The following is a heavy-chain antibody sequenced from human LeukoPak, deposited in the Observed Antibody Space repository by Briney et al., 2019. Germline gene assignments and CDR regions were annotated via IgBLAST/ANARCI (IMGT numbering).Heavy chain of an antibody. J-gene: IGHJ4*02. D-gene: IGHD3-22*01. CDR3: ARHSSGYFRLDY. Sequence: GGSLRLSCAASGFTFSSYSMNWVRQAPGKGLEWVSSISSSSSYIYYADSVKGRFTISRDNAKNSLYLQMNSLRAEDTAVYYCARHSSGYFRLDYWGQGTLVTVSS. V-gene: IGHV3-21*01. CDR2: ISSSSSYI. CDR1: GFTFSSYS.